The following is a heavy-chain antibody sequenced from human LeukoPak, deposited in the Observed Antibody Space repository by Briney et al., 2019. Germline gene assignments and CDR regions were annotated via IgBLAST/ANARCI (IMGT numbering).Heavy chain of an antibody. J-gene: IGHJ5*02. D-gene: IGHD5-24*01. Sequence: ESLKISCKGSGYSSTNYCNGWVRHMPGKGLEWMGIIYPADSDTRYSPSFQGQVTISVDKYISTAYLKWSSLKASDTAMYYCARQGDGYINNYFDPWGQGTLVTVSS. CDR2: IYPADSDT. CDR3: ARQGDGYINNYFDP. CDR1: GYSSTNYC. V-gene: IGHV5-51*01.